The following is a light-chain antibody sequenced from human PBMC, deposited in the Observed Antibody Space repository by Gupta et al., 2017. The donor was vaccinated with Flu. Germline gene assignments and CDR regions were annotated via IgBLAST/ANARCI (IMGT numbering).Light chain of an antibody. V-gene: IGKV3-20*01. CDR3: QQYGNSPPWT. Sequence: TLSLAPGEGATLSCRASQSVSSSYLAWYQQKLGQAPRLLIYGAFSRATGIPDRFSGSGSGTDFTLTISRLEPEDFAVYYCQQYGNSPPWTFGQGTKVEIK. CDR2: GAF. CDR1: QSVSSSY. J-gene: IGKJ1*01.